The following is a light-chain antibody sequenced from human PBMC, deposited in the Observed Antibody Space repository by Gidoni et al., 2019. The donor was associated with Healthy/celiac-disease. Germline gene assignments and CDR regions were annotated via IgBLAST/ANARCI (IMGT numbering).Light chain of an antibody. J-gene: IGKJ4*01. V-gene: IGKV1-5*03. CDR2: KAS. CDR1: QLISSW. Sequence: DIQMTQSPSTLSASVGDRVTITCRASQLISSWLAWYQQKPGKAPKLLIYKASSLESGVPSRFSGSGSGTEFTLTISSLQPDDFATYYCQQYNSYPLTFGGGTKVEIK. CDR3: QQYNSYPLT.